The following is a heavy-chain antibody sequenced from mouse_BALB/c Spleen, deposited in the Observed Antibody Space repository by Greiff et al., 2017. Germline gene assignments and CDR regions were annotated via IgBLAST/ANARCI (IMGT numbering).Heavy chain of an antibody. J-gene: IGHJ3*01. Sequence: EVNLVESGPGLVKPSQSLSLTCTVTGYSITSDYAWNWIRQFPGNKLEWMGYISYSGSTSYNPSLKSRISITRDTSKNQFFLQLNSVTTEDTATYYCASGYGNSAGFAYWGQGTLVTVSA. CDR1: GYSITSDYA. D-gene: IGHD2-1*01. CDR3: ASGYGNSAGFAY. CDR2: ISYSGST. V-gene: IGHV3-2*02.